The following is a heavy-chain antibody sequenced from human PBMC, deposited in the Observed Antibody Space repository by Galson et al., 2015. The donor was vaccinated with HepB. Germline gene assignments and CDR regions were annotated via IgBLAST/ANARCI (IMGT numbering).Heavy chain of an antibody. D-gene: IGHD3-10*01. CDR3: AIYYYGSGSYYNPYYYYMDV. V-gene: IGHV3-48*01. Sequence: SLRLSCAASGFTFSSNSMNWVRQAPGKGLEWVSYISSSSSTIYYADSVKGRFTISRDNAKNSLYLQMNSLRAEDTAVYYCAIYYYGSGSYYNPYYYYMDVWGKGTTVTVSS. CDR2: ISSSSSTI. J-gene: IGHJ6*03. CDR1: GFTFSSNS.